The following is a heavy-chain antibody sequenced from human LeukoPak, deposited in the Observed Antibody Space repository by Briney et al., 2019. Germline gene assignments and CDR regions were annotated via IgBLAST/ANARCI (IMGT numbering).Heavy chain of an antibody. Sequence: ASVKVSCKASGGTFSSYAISWVRQAPGQGLEWMGGIIPIFGTANYAQKFQGRVTITADESTSTAYMELSGLRSEDTAVYYCARTDIVVVPAPGAYGMDVWGQGTTVTVSS. CDR2: IIPIFGTA. CDR3: ARTDIVVVPAPGAYGMDV. V-gene: IGHV1-69*13. CDR1: GGTFSSYA. D-gene: IGHD2-2*01. J-gene: IGHJ6*02.